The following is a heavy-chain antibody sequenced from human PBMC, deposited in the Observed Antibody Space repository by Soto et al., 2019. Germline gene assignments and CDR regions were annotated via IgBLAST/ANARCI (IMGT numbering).Heavy chain of an antibody. CDR3: ARLEGLATISYYFDF. Sequence: QLQLQESGPGLVKPSETLSLTCSVSDDSINSDKYYWGWIRQPPGKGLEWIGSIYYRGNPYYNPSLQTRVTISLDKSKSQSSLKLNSVTAADSAVYFCARLEGLATISYYFDFWGPGALVTVSS. D-gene: IGHD5-12*01. CDR1: DDSINSDKYY. J-gene: IGHJ4*02. V-gene: IGHV4-39*01. CDR2: IYYRGNP.